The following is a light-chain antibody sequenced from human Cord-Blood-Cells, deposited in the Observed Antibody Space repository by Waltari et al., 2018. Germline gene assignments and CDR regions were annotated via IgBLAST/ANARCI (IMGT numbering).Light chain of an antibody. J-gene: IGLJ2*01. Sequence: QSVLTQPPSASGTPGQRVTISCSGSSSNIGSNYVYWYQQLPGTAPKLLIYRNNQRPSGVPYRFSGSKSGTSASLAISGLRSEDEADYYCAARDDSLSGVVFGGGTKLTVL. CDR1: SSNIGSNY. V-gene: IGLV1-47*01. CDR3: AARDDSLSGVV. CDR2: RNN.